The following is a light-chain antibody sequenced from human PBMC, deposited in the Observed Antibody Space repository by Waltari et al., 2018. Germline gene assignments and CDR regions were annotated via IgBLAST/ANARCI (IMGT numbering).Light chain of an antibody. Sequence: DIVMTQSPESLAVSLGERATINCKSRQSLLYRPNNQNYLTWYQRKPGQPPKLLISWAPTRESGVPDRFSGSGSGTDFTLTISSLQAEDVAVYYCQQSYTTPLTFGGGTRVEIK. V-gene: IGKV4-1*01. CDR3: QQSYTTPLT. CDR2: WAP. CDR1: QSLLYRPNNQNY. J-gene: IGKJ4*01.